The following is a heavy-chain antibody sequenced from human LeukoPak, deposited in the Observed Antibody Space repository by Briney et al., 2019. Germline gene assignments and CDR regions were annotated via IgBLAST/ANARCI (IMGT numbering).Heavy chain of an antibody. V-gene: IGHV3-23*01. CDR3: AKGRLAVADVDAFDI. Sequence: GGSLRLSCATSGFPFSDFSMTWVRQPPGKDLEWIATTNSDGTTTYYAESVTGRSTLSRENSKNTLYLKMTSLRAEDTAVYYCAKGRLAVADVDAFDIWGQGTMVTVSS. D-gene: IGHD6-19*01. CDR2: TNSDGTTT. J-gene: IGHJ3*02. CDR1: GFPFSDFS.